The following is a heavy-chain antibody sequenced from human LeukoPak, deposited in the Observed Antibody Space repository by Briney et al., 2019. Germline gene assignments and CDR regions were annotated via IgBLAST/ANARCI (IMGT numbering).Heavy chain of an antibody. D-gene: IGHD3-22*01. CDR3: ARVTRYYYDSSGYYEAWDY. J-gene: IGHJ4*02. V-gene: IGHV3-7*01. CDR1: GFTFSSYW. Sequence: GGSLRLSCAASGFTFSSYWMSWVRQAPGKGLEWVANIKQDGSEKYYVDSVKGRFTISRDNAKNSLYLQMNSLRAEDTAVYYCARVTRYYYDSSGYYEAWDYWGQGTLVTVSS. CDR2: IKQDGSEK.